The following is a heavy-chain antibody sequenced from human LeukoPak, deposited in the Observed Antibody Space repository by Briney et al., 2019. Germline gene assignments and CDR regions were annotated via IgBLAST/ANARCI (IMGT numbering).Heavy chain of an antibody. D-gene: IGHD3-22*01. CDR3: AKRDVVIRVILVGFHKEAYYFDS. V-gene: IGHV3-23*01. Sequence: GGSLRLSCAVSGITLSNYGMSWVRQAPGKGRDWVAGISGSGGPTTYADDVKGRFTISRDNPKNTLYLQMNSLRAEDTAVYFCAKRDVVIRVILVGFHKEAYYFDSWGQGALVTVAS. CDR1: GITLSNYG. CDR2: ISGSGGPT. J-gene: IGHJ4*02.